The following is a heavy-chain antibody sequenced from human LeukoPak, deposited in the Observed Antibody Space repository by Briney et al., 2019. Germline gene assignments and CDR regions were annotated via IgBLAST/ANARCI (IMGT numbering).Heavy chain of an antibody. CDR1: GDTFTSYG. CDR2: ISAYNGNT. J-gene: IGHJ4*02. CDR3: ARGSLVQGVRYFDY. Sequence: ASVKVSCKASGDTFTSYGISCVRQGPGQGPERMGWISAYNGNTNYAQKLQGRVTMTTDTSTSTAYMELRSLRSDAAAVYYCARGSLVQGVRYFDYWVQGTLVTVSS. D-gene: IGHD3-10*01. V-gene: IGHV1-18*04.